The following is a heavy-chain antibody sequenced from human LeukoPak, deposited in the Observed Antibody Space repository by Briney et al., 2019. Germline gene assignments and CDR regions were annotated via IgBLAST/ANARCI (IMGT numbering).Heavy chain of an antibody. D-gene: IGHD6-19*01. V-gene: IGHV3-30*03. CDR2: ILADGSNK. J-gene: IGHJ3*02. Sequence: PVRSLILSCASSGFTFSTYGMHLVRQAPAQRLEPVAVILADGSNKYYADYVKGRFTISRDNSKNTLYLQMNSLRAEGTAVYFCARGLRDYRSGLPNAFDIWGQGTMVTVSS. CDR3: ARGLRDYRSGLPNAFDI. CDR1: GFTFSTYG.